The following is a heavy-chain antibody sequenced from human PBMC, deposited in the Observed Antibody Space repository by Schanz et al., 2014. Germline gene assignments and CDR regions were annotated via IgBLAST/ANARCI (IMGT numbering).Heavy chain of an antibody. J-gene: IGHJ4*02. D-gene: IGHD4-17*01. CDR1: GGSISSYY. CDR3: ARRIWDGDYYYFDY. Sequence: QVQLQESGPGLVKPSETLSLTCTVSGGSISSYYWSWIRQPPGKGLEWIGFIYYRGNTNYNPSLTSRVTMSLDTSKNQFSLKRTSVPAADTAVYYCARRIWDGDYYYFDYWGQGTLVTVSS. CDR2: IYYRGNT. V-gene: IGHV4-59*08.